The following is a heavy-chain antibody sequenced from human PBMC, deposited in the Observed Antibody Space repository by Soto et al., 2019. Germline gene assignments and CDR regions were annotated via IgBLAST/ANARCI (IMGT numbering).Heavy chain of an antibody. J-gene: IGHJ6*02. CDR3: ARDLWGYCGTDCYPLDV. CDR1: GYTFTSYY. D-gene: IGHD2-21*02. Sequence: ASVKVSCKASGYTFTSYYMHWVRQAPGQGFEWMGIINPSGGSTSYAQKFQGRVTMTRDTSTSTVYMELSSLRSEDTAVYYCARDLWGYCGTDCYPLDVWGQGTTVTVSS. CDR2: INPSGGST. V-gene: IGHV1-46*01.